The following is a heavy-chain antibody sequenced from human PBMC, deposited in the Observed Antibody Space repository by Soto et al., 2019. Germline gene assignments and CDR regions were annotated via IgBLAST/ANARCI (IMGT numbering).Heavy chain of an antibody. CDR1: GYTFTGYY. V-gene: IGHV1-2*04. Sequence: ASVKVSCKASGYTFTGYYMHWVRQAPGQGLEWMGWINPNSGGTNYAQKFQGWVTMTRDTSISTAYMELSRLRSDDTAVYYCARGEIWSYGSDPYYFDFWGQGTLVTVSS. J-gene: IGHJ4*02. CDR2: INPNSGGT. D-gene: IGHD3-10*01. CDR3: ARGEIWSYGSDPYYFDF.